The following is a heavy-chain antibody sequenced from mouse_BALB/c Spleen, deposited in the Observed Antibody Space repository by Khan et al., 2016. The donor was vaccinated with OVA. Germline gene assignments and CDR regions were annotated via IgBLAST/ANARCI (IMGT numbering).Heavy chain of an antibody. V-gene: IGHV2-6-1*01. J-gene: IGHJ4*01. D-gene: IGHD2-4*01. CDR3: ARQPYYHYDILDY. CDR1: GFSLTNYG. CDR2: IWRDGST. Sequence: VQLQESGPGLAAPSQSLSITCTISGFSLTNYGVHWVRQPPGKGLEWLVVIWRDGSTTYNSALKSRLTITKDNSQSQVFLNMNSLQTDETAIYFCARQPYYHYDILDYWGQGTSVTVSS.